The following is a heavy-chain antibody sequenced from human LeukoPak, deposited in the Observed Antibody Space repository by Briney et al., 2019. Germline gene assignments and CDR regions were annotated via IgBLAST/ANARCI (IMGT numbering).Heavy chain of an antibody. V-gene: IGHV3-15*01. CDR1: GFTFSNAW. CDR2: IKSKTDGGTT. CDR3: TTDTARRTTYYDYVWGSYRYRPLDY. J-gene: IGHJ4*02. D-gene: IGHD3-16*02. Sequence: PGGSLRLSCAASGFTFSNAWMSWVRQAPGKGLEWVGRIKSKTDGGTTDYAAPVKGRFAISRDDSKNTLYLQMNSLKTEDTAVYYCTTDTARRTTYYDYVWGSYRYRPLDYWGQGTLVTVSS.